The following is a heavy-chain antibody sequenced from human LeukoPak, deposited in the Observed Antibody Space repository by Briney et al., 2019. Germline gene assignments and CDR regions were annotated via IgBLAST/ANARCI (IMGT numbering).Heavy chain of an antibody. D-gene: IGHD4-17*01. CDR3: AREINTYGDYEIWYFDL. V-gene: IGHV1-69*04. Sequence: GASVKVSCTASGGTFSSYAISWVRQAPGQGLEWMGRIIPILGIANYAQKFQGRVTITADKSTSTAYMELSSLRSEDTAVYYCAREINTYGDYEIWYFDLWGRGTLVTVSS. J-gene: IGHJ2*01. CDR1: GGTFSSYA. CDR2: IIPILGIA.